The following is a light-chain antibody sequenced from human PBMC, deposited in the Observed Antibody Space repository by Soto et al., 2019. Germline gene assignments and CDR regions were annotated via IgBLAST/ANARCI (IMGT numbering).Light chain of an antibody. V-gene: IGKV3-20*01. CDR1: QSVSSNY. Sequence: EIVLTQSPGTLSLSPGERATLSCRASQSVSSNYLAWYQQKPGQAPRLLIYAASSRITGIPDRFSGSGSGTDFTLTISRLEPEDFAVYHCQQYNNWPPWTFGQGTKVEIK. CDR2: AAS. J-gene: IGKJ1*01. CDR3: QQYNNWPPWT.